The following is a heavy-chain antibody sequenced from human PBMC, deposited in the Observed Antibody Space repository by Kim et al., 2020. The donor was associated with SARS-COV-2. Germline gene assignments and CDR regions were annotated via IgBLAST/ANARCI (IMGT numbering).Heavy chain of an antibody. CDR1: GGTFSSYT. V-gene: IGHV1-69*02. CDR3: ARGVGCSGGSCYPIDAYYYYGMDV. Sequence: SVKVSCKASGGTFSSYTISWVRQAPGQGLEWMGRIIPILGIANYAQKFQGRVTITADKSTSTAYMELSSLRSEDTAVYYCARGVGCSGGSCYPIDAYYYYGMDVWGQGTTVTVSS. J-gene: IGHJ6*02. D-gene: IGHD2-15*01. CDR2: IIPILGIA.